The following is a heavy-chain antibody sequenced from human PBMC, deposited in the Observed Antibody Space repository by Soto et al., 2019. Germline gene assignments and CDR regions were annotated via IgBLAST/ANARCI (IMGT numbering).Heavy chain of an antibody. Sequence: GESLKISCAASGFTFSSYSMNWVRQAPGKGLEWVSSISSSSSYIYYADSVKGRFNISRDNAKNSLYLQMNSLRAEDTAVYYCARVYGYSGYDDYWGQGTLVTVSS. J-gene: IGHJ4*02. CDR3: ARVYGYSGYDDY. V-gene: IGHV3-21*01. CDR1: GFTFSSYS. CDR2: ISSSSSYI. D-gene: IGHD5-12*01.